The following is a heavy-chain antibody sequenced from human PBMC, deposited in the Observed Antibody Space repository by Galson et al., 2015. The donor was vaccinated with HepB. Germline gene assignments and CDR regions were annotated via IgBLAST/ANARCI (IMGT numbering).Heavy chain of an antibody. D-gene: IGHD5-24*01. CDR3: AKATCGYKNPFDP. J-gene: IGHJ5*02. Sequence: SLRLSCAASGFAFASYGMHRVRQVPGKRLEWVAVISYGGTNKYYADSVKGRFTISRDNSNNTLYLQLNSLRKEDTALYYCAKATCGYKNPFDPWGQGTLLTAST. CDR1: GFAFASYG. CDR2: ISYGGTNK. V-gene: IGHV3-30*18.